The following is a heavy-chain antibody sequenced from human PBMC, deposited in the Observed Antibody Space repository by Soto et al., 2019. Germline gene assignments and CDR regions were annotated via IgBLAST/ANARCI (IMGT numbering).Heavy chain of an antibody. CDR2: FDPEDGET. J-gene: IGHJ4*02. V-gene: IGHV1-24*01. Sequence: SVKVSCKVSGYTLTELSMHWVRQAPGKGLEWMGGFDPEDGETIYAQKFQGRVTMTEDTSTDTAYMELSSLRSEDTAVYYCATGPLFRSSSWYGGFDYWGQGTLVTVSS. CDR1: GYTLTELS. CDR3: ATGPLFRSSSWYGGFDY. D-gene: IGHD6-13*01.